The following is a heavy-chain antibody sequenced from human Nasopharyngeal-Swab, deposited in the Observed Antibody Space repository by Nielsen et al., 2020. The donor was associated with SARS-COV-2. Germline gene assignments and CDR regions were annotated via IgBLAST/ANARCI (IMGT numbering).Heavy chain of an antibody. CDR1: GFTFSSYW. CDR2: IKQDGSEK. D-gene: IGHD6-13*01. Sequence: GGSLRLSCAASGFTFSSYWMSWVRQAPGKGLEWVANIKQDGSEKYYVDSVKGRFTISRDNAKNSLYLQMNSLRAEDTAVYYCARVRSSSWYMDNNWFDPWGQGTQVTVSS. V-gene: IGHV3-7*01. CDR3: ARVRSSSWYMDNNWFDP. J-gene: IGHJ5*02.